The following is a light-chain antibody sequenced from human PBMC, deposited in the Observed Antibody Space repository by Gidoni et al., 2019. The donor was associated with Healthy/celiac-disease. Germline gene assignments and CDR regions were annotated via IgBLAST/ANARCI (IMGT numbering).Light chain of an antibody. J-gene: IGKJ2*01. CDR3: QQYNSYSYT. Sequence: DIQKSQSPSPLSASVGNRVTITCRARRSISSWLAWYQQNPGKAPKLLTYKASSLESGVPSRFSGSRAGTEFTITISSLHPDDYATYYCQQYNSYSYTFXQXTKLEIK. V-gene: IGKV1-5*03. CDR1: RSISSW. CDR2: KAS.